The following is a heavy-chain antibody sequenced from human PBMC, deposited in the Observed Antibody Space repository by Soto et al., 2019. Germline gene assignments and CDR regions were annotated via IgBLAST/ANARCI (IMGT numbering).Heavy chain of an antibody. CDR1: GGSISRTSYY. CDR3: ARHGSY. CDR2: IYYSGST. V-gene: IGHV4-39*01. J-gene: IGHJ4*02. Sequence: KTSETLSLTCTVSGGSISRTSYYWGWFRLPPGKGLEWIGTIYYSGSTFYHPSLKSRVTKSLDASKNQFSLNLTSVTTTDTAVYYCARHGSYWGQGTLVTVSS.